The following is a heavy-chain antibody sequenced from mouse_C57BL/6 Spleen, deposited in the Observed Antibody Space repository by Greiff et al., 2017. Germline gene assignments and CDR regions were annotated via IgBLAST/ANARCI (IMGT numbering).Heavy chain of an antibody. CDR2: INPNYGTT. V-gene: IGHV1-39*01. D-gene: IGHD1-1*01. CDR1: GYSFTDYN. J-gene: IGHJ3*01. CDR3: ARWGNYGSSPAWFAY. Sequence: VQLQQSGPELVKPGASVKISCKASGYSFTDYNMNWVKQSNGKSLEWIGVINPNYGTTSYNQKFKGKATLTVDQSSSTAYMPLNSLTSEDSAVYYCARWGNYGSSPAWFAYWGQGTLVTVSA.